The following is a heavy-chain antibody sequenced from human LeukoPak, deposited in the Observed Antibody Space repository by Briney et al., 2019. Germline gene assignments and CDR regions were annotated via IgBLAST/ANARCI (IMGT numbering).Heavy chain of an antibody. CDR2: INPSGGST. D-gene: IGHD3-3*01. V-gene: IGHV1-46*02. CDR1: GYTFNNHY. J-gene: IGHJ6*02. Sequence: ASVKVSCKASGYTFNNHYMYWVRQAPGQGLEWMGVINPSGGSTSYAQKFQGRVTMTRDTSTRTVYMEVNSLRSEDTAVYYCARDRVVMDVWGQGTTVTVSS. CDR3: ARDRVVMDV.